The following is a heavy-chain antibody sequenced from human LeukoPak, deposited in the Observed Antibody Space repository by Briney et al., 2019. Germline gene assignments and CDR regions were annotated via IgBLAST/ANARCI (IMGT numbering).Heavy chain of an antibody. Sequence: GASVKVSCKASGGTFSSYAISWVRQAPGQGLEWMGGIIPIFGTANYAQKFQGRVTITADESTSTAYMELSSLRSEDTAVYYCARVGQYYDFWGVGRGGITYYYYMDVWGKGTTVTVSS. CDR3: ARVGQYYDFWGVGRGGITYYYYMDV. J-gene: IGHJ6*03. CDR2: IIPIFGTA. CDR1: GGTFSSYA. V-gene: IGHV1-69*13. D-gene: IGHD3-3*01.